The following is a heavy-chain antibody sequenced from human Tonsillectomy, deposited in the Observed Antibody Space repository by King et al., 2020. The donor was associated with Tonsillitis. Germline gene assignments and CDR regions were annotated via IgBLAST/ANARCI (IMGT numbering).Heavy chain of an antibody. CDR1: GFTFRNYD. CDR2: ITANSKYI. Sequence: VQLVESGGGLVKPGGSLRLSCAASGFTFRNYDMAWVRQGPGKGLEWVSSITANSKYIYYAASVKGRFTISRDNARTSLYLDMDILSAEDTAVYYRTKDKGADYYDSGRGAFDIWGQGTTVTVSS. J-gene: IGHJ3*02. V-gene: IGHV3-21*01. D-gene: IGHD3-22*01. CDR3: TKDKGADYYDSGRGAFDI.